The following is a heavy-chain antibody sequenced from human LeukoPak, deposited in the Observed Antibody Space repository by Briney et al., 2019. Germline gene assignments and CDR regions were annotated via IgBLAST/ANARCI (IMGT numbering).Heavy chain of an antibody. CDR3: AKDSYSDSSGYYLPFDY. CDR1: GFTFSSYA. D-gene: IGHD3-22*01. J-gene: IGHJ4*02. V-gene: IGHV3-23*01. CDR2: ISGSGGST. Sequence: GGSLRLSCAASGFTFSSYAMSWVRQAPGKGLEWVSAISGSGGSTYYADSVKGRFTISRDNSKNTLYLQMNSLRAEDTAVYYCAKDSYSDSSGYYLPFDYWGQGTLVTVSS.